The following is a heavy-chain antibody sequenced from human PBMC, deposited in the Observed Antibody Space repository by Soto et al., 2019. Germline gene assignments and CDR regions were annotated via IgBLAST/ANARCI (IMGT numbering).Heavy chain of an antibody. J-gene: IGHJ6*02. D-gene: IGHD3-3*02. CDR2: IKQDGSEK. Sequence: GGSLRLSCAASGFNFSSYWMSWVRQAPGKGLEWVANIKQDGSEKYYEDSVKGRFTISRDNAKNSLYLQMNSLRAEDTAVYYCASPLLLGGMDVWGQGTTVTVSS. V-gene: IGHV3-7*01. CDR3: ASPLLLGGMDV. CDR1: GFNFSSYW.